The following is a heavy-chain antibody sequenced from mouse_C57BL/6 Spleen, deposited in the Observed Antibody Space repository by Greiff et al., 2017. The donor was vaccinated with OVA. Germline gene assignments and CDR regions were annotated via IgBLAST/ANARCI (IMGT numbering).Heavy chain of an antibody. D-gene: IGHD1-1*01. J-gene: IGHJ3*01. CDR2: ISSGSSTI. Sequence: EVHLVESGGGLVKPGGSLKLSCAASGFTFSDYGMHWVRQAPEKGLEWVAYISSGSSTIYYADTVKGRFTISRDNAKNTLFLQMTSLRSEDAAMYYCARHGSSYPFAYWGKGTLVTVSA. V-gene: IGHV5-17*01. CDR1: GFTFSDYG. CDR3: ARHGSSYPFAY.